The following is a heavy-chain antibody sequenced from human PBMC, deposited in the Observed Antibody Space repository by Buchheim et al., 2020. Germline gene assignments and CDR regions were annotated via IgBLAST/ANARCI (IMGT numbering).Heavy chain of an antibody. J-gene: IGHJ4*02. V-gene: IGHV3-7*01. CDR2: IKRDGSEK. CDR3: AKGYCSGDSCYRGY. D-gene: IGHD2-15*01. CDR1: GFTFSDYW. Sequence: EVHLVESGGGLVQPGGSLRLSCAASGFTFSDYWMNWVRQAPGKGLEWVAQIKRDGSEKYYVDSVKGRFTISRDNAKNSLNLQMDSLRDEDTAVYYCAKGYCSGDSCYRGYWGQGTL.